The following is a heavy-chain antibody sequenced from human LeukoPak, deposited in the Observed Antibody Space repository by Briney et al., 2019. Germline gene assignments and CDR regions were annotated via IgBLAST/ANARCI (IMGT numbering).Heavy chain of an antibody. J-gene: IGHJ3*02. D-gene: IGHD6-19*01. V-gene: IGHV1-2*06. CDR1: GYTFTGYY. CDR3: ARAWGSGWSAFDI. CDR2: INPNSGGT. Sequence: ASVKVSCKASGYTFTGYYMHWVRQAHGQGLEWMGRINPNSGGTNYAQKFQGRVTMTRDTSISTAYMELSRLRSDDTAVYYCARAWGSGWSAFDIWGQGTMVTVSS.